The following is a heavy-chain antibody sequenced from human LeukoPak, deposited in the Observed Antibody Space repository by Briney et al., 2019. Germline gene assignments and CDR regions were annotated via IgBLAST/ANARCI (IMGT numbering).Heavy chain of an antibody. D-gene: IGHD1-1*01. CDR3: AINWNFDN. Sequence: GGSLRLSCAASGFTFTTYAMTWVRQAPGKGLEWVSAISNSGDRTYYADSVKGRFTISRDDSKNTLYLQMNSLRAEDTAMYYCAINWNFDNWGQGTLVTVSS. J-gene: IGHJ4*02. CDR1: GFTFTTYA. V-gene: IGHV3-23*01. CDR2: ISNSGDRT.